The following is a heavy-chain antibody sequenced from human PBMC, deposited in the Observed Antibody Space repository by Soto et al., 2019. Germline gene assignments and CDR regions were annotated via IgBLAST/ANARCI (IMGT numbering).Heavy chain of an antibody. Sequence: QVQLQESGPGLVKPSQTLSLTCTVSGGSISSGGYYWSWIRQHPGKGLEWIGYIYYSGSTYYNPSLKSGVTISVDTSKNQFSLNLSSVTAADTDVYYCARAREQYSSSTFDDWGQGNLVTVSS. CDR1: GGSISSGGYY. V-gene: IGHV4-31*03. CDR2: IYYSGST. D-gene: IGHD6-13*01. CDR3: ARAREQYSSSTFDD. J-gene: IGHJ4*02.